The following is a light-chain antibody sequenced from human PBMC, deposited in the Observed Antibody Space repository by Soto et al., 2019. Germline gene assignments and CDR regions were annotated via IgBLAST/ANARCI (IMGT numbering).Light chain of an antibody. CDR3: QQYGSSIA. Sequence: EIVLTQSPATLSLSPGEVATLSWRASQSVSSYLALYQQKPGQAPRLLIYDASNSATGIPARFSGSGSGTDFTLTISSLEPEDFAVYYCQQYGSSIAFGQGTRLEI. V-gene: IGKV3-11*01. CDR1: QSVSSY. CDR2: DAS. J-gene: IGKJ5*01.